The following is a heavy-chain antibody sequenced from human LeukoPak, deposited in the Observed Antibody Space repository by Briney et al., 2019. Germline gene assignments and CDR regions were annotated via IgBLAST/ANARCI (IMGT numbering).Heavy chain of an antibody. CDR3: ARDYELRGGEYYDILTGYSGFDP. CDR2: IKQDGSEK. J-gene: IGHJ5*02. Sequence: GGSLRLSCVASEFTFMTSWMSWVRQAPGKGLEWVANIKQDGSEKYYVDSVKGRFTISRDNAKNSLFLEMNSLRVDDTAVYYCARDYELRGGEYYDILTGYSGFDPWGQGTLVTVSS. V-gene: IGHV3-7*01. CDR1: EFTFMTSW. D-gene: IGHD3-9*01.